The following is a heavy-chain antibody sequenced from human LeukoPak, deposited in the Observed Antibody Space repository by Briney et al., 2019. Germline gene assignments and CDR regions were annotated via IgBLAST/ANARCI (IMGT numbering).Heavy chain of an antibody. CDR3: ARGVVVVAAHNWFDP. D-gene: IGHD2-15*01. CDR2: IIPIFGTA. V-gene: IGHV1-69*05. CDR1: GGTFSSYA. J-gene: IGHJ5*02. Sequence: SVKVSCKASGGTFSSYAISWVRQAPGQGLEWMGRIIPIFGTANYAQKFQGRVTITTDESTSTAYMELSSLRSEDTAVYYCARGVVVVAAHNWFDPWGQGTLVTVSS.